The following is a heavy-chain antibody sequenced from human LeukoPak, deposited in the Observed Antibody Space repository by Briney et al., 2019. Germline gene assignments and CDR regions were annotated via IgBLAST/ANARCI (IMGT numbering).Heavy chain of an antibody. CDR1: GYTFTSYG. CDR3: ARGMGYSYGHPQGAFDI. CDR2: ISAYNGNT. D-gene: IGHD5-18*01. Sequence: ASVKVSCKASGYTFTSYGISWVRQAPGQGLEWMEWISAYNGNTNYAQRLQGRVTMTADTSTSTAYMELRSLRSDDTAVYYCARGMGYSYGHPQGAFDIWGQGTMVTVSS. V-gene: IGHV1-18*01. J-gene: IGHJ3*02.